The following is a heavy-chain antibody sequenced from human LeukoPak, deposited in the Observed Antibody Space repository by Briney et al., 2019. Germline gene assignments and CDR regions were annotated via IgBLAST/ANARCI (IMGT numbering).Heavy chain of an antibody. CDR2: ISAYNGNT. CDR1: GYTFTSYG. J-gene: IGHJ5*02. Sequence: ASVKVSCKASGYTFTSYGISWMRQAPGQGLEWMGWISAYNGNTNYAQKLKGRVTMTTDTSTSTAYMELRSLRSDDTAVYYCARDPMTYYDILTGSDNWFDPWGQGTLVTVSS. D-gene: IGHD3-9*01. V-gene: IGHV1-18*01. CDR3: ARDPMTYYDILTGSDNWFDP.